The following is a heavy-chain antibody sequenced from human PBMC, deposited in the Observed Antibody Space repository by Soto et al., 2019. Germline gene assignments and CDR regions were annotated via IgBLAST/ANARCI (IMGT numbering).Heavy chain of an antibody. V-gene: IGHV5-10-1*03. J-gene: IGHJ6*02. CDR2: IDPSDSYT. D-gene: IGHD6-19*01. Sequence: EVQLVQSGAEVKKPGESLRNSCKGSGYSFTSYWISWVRQMPGKGLEWMGRIDPSDSYTNYSPSFQGHVTISADKSISTAYLQWSSLKASDTAMYYCARLIRGYDFSGWYTGGGDYYYGMDVWGQGTTVTVSS. CDR1: GYSFTSYW. CDR3: ARLIRGYDFSGWYTGGGDYYYGMDV.